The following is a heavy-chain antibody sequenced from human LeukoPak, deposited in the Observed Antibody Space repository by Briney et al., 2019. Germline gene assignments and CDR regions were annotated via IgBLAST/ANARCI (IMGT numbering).Heavy chain of an antibody. CDR1: GYTFTSYG. CDR3: AREAPRSGSIDRFDY. Sequence: GASVKVSCKASGYTFTSYGISWVRQAPGQGLEWMGWISAYNGNTNYAQKFQGRVTITTDTSTSTAYMELRSLRSDDTAVYYCAREAPRSGSIDRFDYWGQGTLVTVSS. CDR2: ISAYNGNT. J-gene: IGHJ4*02. D-gene: IGHD3-3*01. V-gene: IGHV1-18*01.